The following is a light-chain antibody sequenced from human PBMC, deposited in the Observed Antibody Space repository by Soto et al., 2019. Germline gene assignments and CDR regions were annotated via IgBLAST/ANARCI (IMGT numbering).Light chain of an antibody. Sequence: QSALTQPASVSGSPGQSITISCTGTSSDVGVYNYVSWYQQHPGKAPKLMIYDVSNRPSGVSNSFSGTKSGNTASLTISGLQAEDEADYYCSSYTSSSTRMVFGGGTKLTVL. CDR2: DVS. CDR1: SSDVGVYNY. CDR3: SSYTSSSTRMV. V-gene: IGLV2-14*01. J-gene: IGLJ2*01.